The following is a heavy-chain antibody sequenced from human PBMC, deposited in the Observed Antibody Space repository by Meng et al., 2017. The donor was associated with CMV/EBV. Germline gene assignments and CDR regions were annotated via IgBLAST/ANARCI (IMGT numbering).Heavy chain of an antibody. D-gene: IGHD1-26*01. CDR1: GFTFRRYG. V-gene: IGHV3-30*02. CDR3: VKFFRWDQPDDAFDI. J-gene: IGHJ3*02. Sequence: GFLRLLRAASGFTFRRYGMDWVRQGPGKGLEWVTFIENDGSNKYYADSVKGRFTISRDNFKNTVHLQINSLRAEDTALYYCVKFFRWDQPDDAFDIWGHGTMVTVSS. CDR2: IENDGSNK.